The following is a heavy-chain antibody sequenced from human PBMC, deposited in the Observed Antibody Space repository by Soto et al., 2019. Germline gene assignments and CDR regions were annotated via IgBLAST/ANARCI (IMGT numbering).Heavy chain of an antibody. V-gene: IGHV4-31*03. CDR2: IYYSGST. CDR3: ARVGDYAYAFDI. J-gene: IGHJ3*02. CDR1: GGSISSGGYY. D-gene: IGHD4-17*01. Sequence: TSETLSLTCTVSGGSISSGGYYWSWIRQHPGKGLEWIGYIYYSGSTYYNPSLKSRVTISVDTSKNQFSLKLSSVTAADTAVYYCARVGDYAYAFDIWGQGTMVTVSS.